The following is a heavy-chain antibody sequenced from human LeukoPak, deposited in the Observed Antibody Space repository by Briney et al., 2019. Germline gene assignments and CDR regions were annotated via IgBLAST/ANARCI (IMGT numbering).Heavy chain of an antibody. CDR2: IYYSGST. V-gene: IGHV4-59*01. CDR1: GGSISSYY. J-gene: IGHJ6*02. Sequence: SETLSLTCTASGGSISSYYWSWIRQPPGKGLEWIGYIYYSGSTNYNPSLKSRVTISVDTSKNQFSLKLSSVTAADTAVYYCARVFNYYGSGSYYDYYYGMDVWGQGTTVTVSS. D-gene: IGHD3-10*01. CDR3: ARVFNYYGSGSYYDYYYGMDV.